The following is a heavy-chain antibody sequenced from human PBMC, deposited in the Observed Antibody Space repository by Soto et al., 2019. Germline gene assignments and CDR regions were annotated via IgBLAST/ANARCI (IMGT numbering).Heavy chain of an antibody. V-gene: IGHV4-31*01. Sequence: QVQLQESGPGLVKPSQTLSLTCSVSVASISVDGSYWRGLRQRPGKAVKWIVYMYYSGSFYYNPSLKRLVLIPSDTVNNQFSRTVTSTTAAHKAPDYCSKAPQTHPIGKLVSPDFVYSCCQGTLFTGSA. CDR3: SKAPQTHPIGKLVSPDFVYS. D-gene: IGHD3-16*01. J-gene: IGHJ5*01. CDR1: VASISVDGSY. CDR2: MYYSGSF.